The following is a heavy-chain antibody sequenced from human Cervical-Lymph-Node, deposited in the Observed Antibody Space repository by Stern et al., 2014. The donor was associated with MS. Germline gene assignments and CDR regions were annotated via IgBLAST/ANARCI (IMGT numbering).Heavy chain of an antibody. J-gene: IGHJ4*02. V-gene: IGHV1-18*01. CDR3: ARERLRDFNDYHFDS. Sequence: VQLVESGPEVRQPGASGRVSCKASGYTFTTPNYGIAWVREAPGRGLEWMGWISSYNGNTVYAQKLQDRVTMTTDTSTSTAYMELRSLRSDDTAFYYCARERLRDFNDYHFDSWGQGTLVTVSS. CDR2: ISSYNGNT. CDR1: GYTFTTPNYG. D-gene: IGHD4-11*01.